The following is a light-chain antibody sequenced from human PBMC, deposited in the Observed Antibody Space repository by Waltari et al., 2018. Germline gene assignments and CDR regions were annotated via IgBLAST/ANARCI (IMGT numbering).Light chain of an antibody. CDR1: SSNIGSNT. CDR2: SNN. J-gene: IGLJ3*02. V-gene: IGLV1-44*01. Sequence: QSVLTQPPSASGTPGQRVTISCSGSSSNIGSNTVNWYQQLPGTAPKLLSYSNNQRPSGVPAGFSGSKSGTSASLASSGLQSEDEADYYCAAWDDSLNGNWVFGGGTKLTVL. CDR3: AAWDDSLNGNWV.